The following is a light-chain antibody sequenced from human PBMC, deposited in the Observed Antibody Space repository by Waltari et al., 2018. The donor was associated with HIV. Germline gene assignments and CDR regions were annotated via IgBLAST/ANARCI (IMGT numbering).Light chain of an antibody. CDR3: QSYDSSLSAPVV. CDR2: GNS. CDR1: SSDNGAGYD. Sequence: QSVLTQPPSVSGAPGQRVTIPCTGSSSDNGAGYDVHWYQQLPGTAPKLLIYGNSNRPSGVPDRFSGSKSGTSASLAITGLQAENEADYYCQSYDSSLSAPVVFGGGTKLTVL. J-gene: IGLJ2*01. V-gene: IGLV1-40*01.